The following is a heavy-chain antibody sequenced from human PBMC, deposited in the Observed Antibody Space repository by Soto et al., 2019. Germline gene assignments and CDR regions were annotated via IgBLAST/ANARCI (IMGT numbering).Heavy chain of an antibody. CDR1: GGSFSGYY. CDR2: INHSGST. CDR3: ARGGGERGATIRS. Sequence: QVQLQQWGAGLLKPSETLSLTCAVYGGSFSGYYWSWIRQPPGKGLEWIGEINHSGSTNYNPSLQSPGHSFEDPANNPFSLKLRAVDRAGTAVDYCARGGGERGATIRSWGQGTLVTVSS. V-gene: IGHV4-34*01. D-gene: IGHD1-26*01. J-gene: IGHJ4*02.